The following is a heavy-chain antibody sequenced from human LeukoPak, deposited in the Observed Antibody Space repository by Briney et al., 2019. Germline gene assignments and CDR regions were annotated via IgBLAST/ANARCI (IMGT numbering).Heavy chain of an antibody. V-gene: IGHV3-23*01. D-gene: IGHD6-13*01. CDR3: ARGEGSSWPFDY. J-gene: IGHJ4*02. CDR2: ISAGGDGT. CDR1: TFSFSRYP. Sequence: GGSLRLSCAASTFSFSRYPMGWVRQAPGKGLEWVSGISAGGDGTYHADPVKGRFTISRDNSKNTLFLQMNNLRAEDTAKYYCARGEGSSWPFDYWGQGTLVTVAS.